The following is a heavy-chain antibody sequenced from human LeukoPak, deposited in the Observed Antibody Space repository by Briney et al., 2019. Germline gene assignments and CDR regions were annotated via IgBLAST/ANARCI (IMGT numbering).Heavy chain of an antibody. CDR2: IHGGGST. CDR3: ARGGGLDV. D-gene: IGHD3-16*01. J-gene: IGHJ6*02. Sequence: GGSLRLSCVVSGFSVSTNYMSWVRQAPGKGLEWVSVIHGGGSTYYADSVKGRFTISRDNAKNSLYLQMSNLRAEDTAVYFCARGGGLDVWGQGATVTVSS. CDR1: GFSVSTNY. V-gene: IGHV3-53*01.